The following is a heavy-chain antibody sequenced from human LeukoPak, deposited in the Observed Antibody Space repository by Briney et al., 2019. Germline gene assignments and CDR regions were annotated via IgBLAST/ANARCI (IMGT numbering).Heavy chain of an antibody. V-gene: IGHV3-7*01. CDR1: GFRFSDYW. J-gene: IGHJ4*02. Sequence: PGGSLRLSCEASGFRFSDYWMTWVRQAPGKGLEWVANIKEDGRETNYVDSVKGRFTLSKDNAKNSVYLQMNSLGAEDTAVYYCARGWGEKGYCRGGTCNNPQFDYWGRGILVTVSS. D-gene: IGHD2-15*01. CDR3: ARGWGEKGYCRGGTCNNPQFDY. CDR2: IKEDGRET.